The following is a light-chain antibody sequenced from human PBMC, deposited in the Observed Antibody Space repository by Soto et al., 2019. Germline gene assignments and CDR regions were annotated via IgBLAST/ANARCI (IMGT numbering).Light chain of an antibody. V-gene: IGKV1-9*01. CDR3: QQLNSHPLT. Sequence: DIQLTQAPSFLSASVGDRVTITCRASQGISTYLVWYQQKPGKAPKLLIYAASTLQSWVPSRFSGSGSGTEFTLTISSLQPEDFATYYCQQLNSHPLTFGGGTKVEIK. CDR1: QGISTY. CDR2: AAS. J-gene: IGKJ4*01.